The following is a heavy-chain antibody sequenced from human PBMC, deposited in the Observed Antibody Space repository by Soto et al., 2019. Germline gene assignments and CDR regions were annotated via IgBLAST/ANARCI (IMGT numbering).Heavy chain of an antibody. V-gene: IGHV4-30-4*01. Sequence: SETLSLTCSFSVVSINSGDYYCSWIRQSPWKGLEWIGYIYYSGSTYYNPSLKSRSTISIDTSKNQFFLDVDSVTAADTAVYYCARLYTRSEAFECCGQGTLFTVSS. CDR3: ARLYTRSEAFEC. CDR2: IYYSGST. J-gene: IGHJ4*02. D-gene: IGHD3-16*02. CDR1: VVSINSGDYY.